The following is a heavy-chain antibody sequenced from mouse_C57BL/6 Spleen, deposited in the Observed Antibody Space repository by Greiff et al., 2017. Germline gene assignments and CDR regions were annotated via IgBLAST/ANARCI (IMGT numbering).Heavy chain of an antibody. CDR3: ARPIYVSSWGYFDV. Sequence: QVQLQQPGAELVMPGASVKLSCKASGYTFTSYWMHWVKQRPGQGLEWIGEIDPSDSYTNYNQKFKGKSTLTVDKSSSTAYMQLSSLTSEDSAVYYCARPIYVSSWGYFDVWGTGTTVTVSS. CDR2: IDPSDSYT. V-gene: IGHV1-69*01. J-gene: IGHJ1*03. D-gene: IGHD1-1*01. CDR1: GYTFTSYW.